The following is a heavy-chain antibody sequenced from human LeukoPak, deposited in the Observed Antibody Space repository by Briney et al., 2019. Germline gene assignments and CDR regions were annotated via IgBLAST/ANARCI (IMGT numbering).Heavy chain of an antibody. D-gene: IGHD3-3*01. CDR3: ARVEAMYDFWSGYYPSKLYYFDY. CDR1: GYTFISYG. Sequence: GASVKVSCKASGYTFISYGISWVRQAPGQGLEWMGWISAYNGNTNYAQKLQGRVTMTTDTSTSTAYMELRSLRSDDTAVYYCARVEAMYDFWSGYYPSKLYYFDYWGQGTLVTVSS. V-gene: IGHV1-18*01. CDR2: ISAYNGNT. J-gene: IGHJ4*02.